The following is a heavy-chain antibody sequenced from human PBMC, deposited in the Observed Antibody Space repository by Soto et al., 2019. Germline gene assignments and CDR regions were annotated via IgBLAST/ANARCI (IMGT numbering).Heavy chain of an antibody. CDR1: GFTFSSYA. J-gene: IGHJ6*02. D-gene: IGHD2-2*01. Sequence: PGGSLRLSCAVSGFTFSSYAMTWVRQAPGKGLEWVSTLSDSGGHTYYSDSVKGRFTISRDNSKNTLYSQMNSLRAEDTAVYYCAKDSQNVLVSAARVYGMDVWGQGTTVTVSS. CDR2: LSDSGGHT. CDR3: AKDSQNVLVSAARVYGMDV. V-gene: IGHV3-23*01.